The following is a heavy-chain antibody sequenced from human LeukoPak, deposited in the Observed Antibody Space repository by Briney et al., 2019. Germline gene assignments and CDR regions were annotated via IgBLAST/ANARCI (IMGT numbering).Heavy chain of an antibody. Sequence: GGSLRLSCAASGFTFSSYGMHWVRQAPGKGLEWVSAISGSGDSTYYADSVKGRFTISRDNSKNTLYLQMNSLRAEDTAVYYCAKDHSYGSGSLPLPDYWGQGTLVTVSS. CDR3: AKDHSYGSGSLPLPDY. CDR1: GFTFSSYG. D-gene: IGHD3-10*01. CDR2: ISGSGDST. V-gene: IGHV3-23*01. J-gene: IGHJ4*02.